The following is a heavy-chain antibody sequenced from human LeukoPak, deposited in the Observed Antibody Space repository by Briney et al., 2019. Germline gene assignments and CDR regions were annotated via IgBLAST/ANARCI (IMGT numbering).Heavy chain of an antibody. CDR2: IWYDGSNK. D-gene: IGHD5-12*01. CDR3: ARGSPSGRFDY. CDR1: GFTLSSYG. V-gene: IGHV3-33*01. Sequence: GGSLRLSCAASGFTLSSYGMHWVRQAPGKGLEWVAVIWYDGSNKYYADSVKGRFTISRDNSKNTLYLQMNSLRAEDTAVYYCARGSPSGRFDYWGQGTLVTVSS. J-gene: IGHJ4*02.